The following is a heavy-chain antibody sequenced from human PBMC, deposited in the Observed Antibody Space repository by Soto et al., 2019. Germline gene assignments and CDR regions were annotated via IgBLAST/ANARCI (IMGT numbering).Heavy chain of an antibody. J-gene: IGHJ4*02. V-gene: IGHV1-2*02. CDR1: GYTFTDYY. D-gene: IGHD3-16*01. CDR2: FNPKTGGP. Sequence: APLKVSFKASGYTFTDYYIHCLRQAPGQGLEWLGWFNPKTGGPNYAPKFQGRVTMTRDTSLSTTYMELTSLTSDDTAVYYCAREHAGFGDYWGPGTLVTVS. CDR3: AREHAGFGDY.